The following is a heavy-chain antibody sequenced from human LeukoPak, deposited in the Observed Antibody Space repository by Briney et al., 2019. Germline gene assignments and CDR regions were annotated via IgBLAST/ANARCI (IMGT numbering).Heavy chain of an antibody. CDR3: ARGDSYGYFFY. Sequence: SETLSLTCAVSGGPISSGGYSWSWVRQPPGKGLEWIGFIYHSGSTYYNPSLKSRVTISVDRSKNQFSLKLSSVTAADTAVYYCARGDSYGYFFYWGQGTLVTVSS. CDR1: GGPISSGGYS. J-gene: IGHJ4*02. D-gene: IGHD5-18*01. V-gene: IGHV4-30-2*01. CDR2: IYHSGST.